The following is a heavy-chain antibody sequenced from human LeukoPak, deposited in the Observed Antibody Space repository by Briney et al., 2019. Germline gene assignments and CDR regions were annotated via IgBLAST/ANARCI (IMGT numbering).Heavy chain of an antibody. V-gene: IGHV4-59*01. Sequence: SETLSLTCTVSGGSISSYYWSWIRQPPGKGLEWIGYIYYSGSTNYNPSLKSRVTISVDTSKNQFSLKLSSVTAADTAVYYCARVGIAAAVYAFDIWGQGTMVTVSS. CDR1: GGSISSYY. CDR2: IYYSGST. D-gene: IGHD6-13*01. CDR3: ARVGIAAAVYAFDI. J-gene: IGHJ3*02.